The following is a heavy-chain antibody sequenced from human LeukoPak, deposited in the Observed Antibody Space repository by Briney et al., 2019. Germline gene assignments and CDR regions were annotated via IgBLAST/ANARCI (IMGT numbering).Heavy chain of an antibody. CDR1: GGSISSYY. Sequence: SETLSLTCTDSGGSISSYYWSWIRQPPGKGLEWIGYIYYSGSTNYNPSLKSRVTISVDTSKNQFSLKLSSVTAADTAVYYCARHQPRRYCSSTSCYVSPYFDYWGQGTLVTVSS. V-gene: IGHV4-59*08. CDR3: ARHQPRRYCSSTSCYVSPYFDY. J-gene: IGHJ4*02. D-gene: IGHD2-2*01. CDR2: IYYSGST.